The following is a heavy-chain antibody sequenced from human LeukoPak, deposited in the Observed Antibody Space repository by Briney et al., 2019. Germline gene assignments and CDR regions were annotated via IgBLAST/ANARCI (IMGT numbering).Heavy chain of an antibody. CDR2: ITSNGGRT. Sequence: GGSLRLSCAASGFILSDYDVHWVRQAPGKGLEFVSAITSNGGRTFYANSVKGRFTISRDNPKNALYLQMDSLRADDMAVYYCARGAASGGYDYWGQGALVTVSS. V-gene: IGHV3-64*01. CDR3: ARGAASGGYDY. CDR1: GFILSDYD. D-gene: IGHD3-10*01. J-gene: IGHJ4*02.